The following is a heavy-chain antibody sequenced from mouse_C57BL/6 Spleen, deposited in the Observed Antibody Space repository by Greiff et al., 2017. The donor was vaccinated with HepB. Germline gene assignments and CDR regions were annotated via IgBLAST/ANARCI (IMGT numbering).Heavy chain of an antibody. D-gene: IGHD2-4*01. V-gene: IGHV1-81*01. CDR1: GYTFTSYG. J-gene: IGHJ4*01. CDR2: IYPRSGNT. CDR3: ASLFDYDQCCYAMDY. Sequence: QVQLQQSGAELARPGASVKLSCKASGYTFTSYGISWVKQRTGQGLEWIGEIYPRSGNTYYNEKFKGKATLTADRSSSAAYMEIRSLTSEDAAVYFGASLFDYDQCCYAMDYWGQGTSVTVSS.